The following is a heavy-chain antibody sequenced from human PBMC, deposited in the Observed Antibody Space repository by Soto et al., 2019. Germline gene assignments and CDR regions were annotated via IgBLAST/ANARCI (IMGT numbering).Heavy chain of an antibody. V-gene: IGHV3-23*01. D-gene: IGHD2-21*02. J-gene: IGHJ4*02. CDR3: AKDRVAGDGRVTLDX. CDR1: GFTFDTYA. Sequence: GGSLRLSCAASGFTFDTYAMAWVRQAPGKGLERVSHITGSGKSTNYAESVKGRFTISRDNSQSTVYLQMNWLRAEDMAVYYCAKDRVAGDGRVTLDXWGPGTLVTVSS. CDR2: ITGSGKST.